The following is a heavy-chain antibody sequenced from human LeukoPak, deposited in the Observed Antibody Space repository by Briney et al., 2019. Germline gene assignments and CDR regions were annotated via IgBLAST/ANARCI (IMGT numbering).Heavy chain of an antibody. D-gene: IGHD3-22*01. Sequence: SETLSLTCTVSGYSISSYYWSWIRQPPGKGLEWIGYIYTSGSTNYNRSLKSRVTISVDTSKNQLSLKLSSVTAADTAVYYCARLLTAYDSSGFYLDAFDIWGQGTMVTVSS. CDR1: GYSISSYY. J-gene: IGHJ3*02. CDR2: IYTSGST. CDR3: ARLLTAYDSSGFYLDAFDI. V-gene: IGHV4-4*09.